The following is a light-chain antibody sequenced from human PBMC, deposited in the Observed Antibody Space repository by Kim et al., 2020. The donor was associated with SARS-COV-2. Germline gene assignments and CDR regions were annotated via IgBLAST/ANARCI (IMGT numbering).Light chain of an antibody. V-gene: IGLV3-19*01. CDR2: GKN. J-gene: IGLJ2*01. CDR1: SLRSYY. Sequence: ALGQTVRITCQGDSLRSYYASWYKQKPGQAPVLVIYGKNNRPSVIPDRFSGSSSGNTASLTITGAQAEDEADYYCNSRDSSGNHLVFGGGTQLTVL. CDR3: NSRDSSGNHLV.